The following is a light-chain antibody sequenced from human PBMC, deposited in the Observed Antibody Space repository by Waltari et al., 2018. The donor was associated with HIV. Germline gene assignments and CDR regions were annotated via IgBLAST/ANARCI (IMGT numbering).Light chain of an antibody. J-gene: IGLJ2*01. V-gene: IGLV2-11*01. CDR3: CSYAGSYTWV. CDR2: DVS. CDR1: SSDVGDYNY. Sequence: QSALTQPRPVSGSPGQAVTTSCTGTSSDVGDYNYVSWYQHHPGKAPKLMFYDVSKRTAAVLARCSGSKSVNTASLTISGLQAEDEADYSCCSYAGSYTWVFGGGTKLTVL.